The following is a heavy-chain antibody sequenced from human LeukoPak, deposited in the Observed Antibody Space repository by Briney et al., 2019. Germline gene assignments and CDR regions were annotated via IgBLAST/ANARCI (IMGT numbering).Heavy chain of an antibody. D-gene: IGHD4-17*01. CDR2: ISGSGGST. V-gene: IGHV3-23*01. J-gene: IGHJ4*02. CDR3: TKDLPDYGDYIEGY. CDR1: GFTFRSFA. Sequence: GGSLRLSCAASGFTFRSFAMSWVRQAPGKGLERVSTISGSGGSTNYADSVKGRFTFSRDNSKNTLSLQMNSLRVEDTAVYYCTKDLPDYGDYIEGYWGQGTLVTVSS.